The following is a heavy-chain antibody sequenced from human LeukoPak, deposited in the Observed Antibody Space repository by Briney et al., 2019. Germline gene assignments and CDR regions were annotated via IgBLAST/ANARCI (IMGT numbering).Heavy chain of an antibody. CDR3: ARHGRWDSGTYSFDY. J-gene: IGHJ4*02. D-gene: IGHD1-1*01. CDR1: GGSISSYY. Sequence: SETLSLTCTVSGGSISSYYWSWIRQPPGKGVEWIGYIYYSGSTSYNPSLKSRVTISVDTSKNPFSLKLTSVTAADTAVYYCARHGRWDSGTYSFDYWGQGTLITVSS. CDR2: IYYSGST. V-gene: IGHV4-59*08.